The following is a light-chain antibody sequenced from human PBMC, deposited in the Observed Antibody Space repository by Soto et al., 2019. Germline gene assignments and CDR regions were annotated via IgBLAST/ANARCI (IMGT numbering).Light chain of an antibody. J-gene: IGLJ1*01. V-gene: IGLV2-8*01. Sequence: QSVLTQPPSASGSPGQSVTISCTGTSSDVGAYNYVSWYQQHPGKAPKLIISEVSQRPSGVPDRFSGSKSGNTASLTVSGLQAEDEADYYCSAHAGSIHFCVFGTGTKVTVL. CDR3: SAHAGSIHFCV. CDR2: EVS. CDR1: SSDVGAYNY.